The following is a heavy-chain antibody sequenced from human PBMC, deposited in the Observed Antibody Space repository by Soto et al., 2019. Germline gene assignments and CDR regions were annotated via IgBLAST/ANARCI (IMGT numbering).Heavy chain of an antibody. J-gene: IGHJ5*02. CDR1: GYTFTSYY. Sequence: GASVKVSCKASGYTFTSYYMHWVRQAPGQGLEWMGIINPSGGSTSYAQRFQGRVTMTRDTSTSTVYMELSSLRSEDTAVYYCARDRPTILRWHWFDPWGQGTQVTVSS. D-gene: IGHD4-17*01. CDR2: INPSGGST. V-gene: IGHV1-46*03. CDR3: ARDRPTILRWHWFDP.